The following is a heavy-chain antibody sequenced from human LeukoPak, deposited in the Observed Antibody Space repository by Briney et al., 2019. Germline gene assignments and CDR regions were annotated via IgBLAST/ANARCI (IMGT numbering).Heavy chain of an antibody. CDR1: GGSIIGYY. Sequence: SETLSLTCTVSGGSIIGYYWVRIRQSPGKGLEWIGYIHYSGGTNYNPSLQSRVTMSVDTSKNQFSLNLNSVSVADTAVYYCAREATALPFDPWGQGILVTVSS. CDR2: IHYSGGT. D-gene: IGHD1-26*01. J-gene: IGHJ5*02. CDR3: AREATALPFDP. V-gene: IGHV4-59*01.